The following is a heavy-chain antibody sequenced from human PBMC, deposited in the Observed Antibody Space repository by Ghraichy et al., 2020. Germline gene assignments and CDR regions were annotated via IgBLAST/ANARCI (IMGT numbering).Heavy chain of an antibody. CDR3: ARKDSISSGYGY. CDR2: ITGSGGTT. D-gene: IGHD6-6*01. V-gene: IGHV3-23*01. Sequence: GESLNISCAASGFTFSAYGMNWVRQAPGKGLEWVSAITGSGGTTFYEDSVKGRFTISRDNSKNTLYLQMSSLRAEDTAVYYCARKDSISSGYGYWGQGTLVTVSS. J-gene: IGHJ4*02. CDR1: GFTFSAYG.